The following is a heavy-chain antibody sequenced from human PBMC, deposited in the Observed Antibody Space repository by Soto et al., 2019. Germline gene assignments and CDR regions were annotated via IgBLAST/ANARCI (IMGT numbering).Heavy chain of an antibody. CDR3: ARVITIFGVAYYYYGMDV. D-gene: IGHD3-3*01. CDR2: ISSSSSYI. CDR1: GFTFSSDS. Sequence: PGGSLSLSCAASGFTFSSDSMNWVRQAPGKGLEWVSSISSSSSYIYYADSVKGRFTISRDNAKNSLYLQMNSLRAEDTAVYYCARVITIFGVAYYYYGMDVWGQGTTVTVSS. J-gene: IGHJ6*02. V-gene: IGHV3-21*01.